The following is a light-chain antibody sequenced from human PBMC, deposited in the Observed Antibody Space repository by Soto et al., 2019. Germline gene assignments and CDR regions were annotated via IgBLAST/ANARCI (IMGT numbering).Light chain of an antibody. Sequence: QSALTQPRSVSGSPGQSVTISCTGTSSDVGGYNYVSWYQQHPDKAPKLMIYDVSQRPSGVPNRFSGSKSDNTASLTISGLQAEDEADYYCCSYAGTYTWVFGGGTKVTVL. V-gene: IGLV2-11*01. J-gene: IGLJ3*02. CDR2: DVS. CDR1: SSDVGGYNY. CDR3: CSYAGTYTWV.